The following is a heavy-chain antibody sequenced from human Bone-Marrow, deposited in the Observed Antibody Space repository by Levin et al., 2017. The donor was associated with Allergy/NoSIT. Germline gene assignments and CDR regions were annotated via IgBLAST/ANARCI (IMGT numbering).Heavy chain of an antibody. D-gene: IGHD3-22*01. CDR2: KYYRGSA. J-gene: IGHJ4*02. V-gene: IGHV4-31*03. Sequence: SQTLSLTCHVSGASISDGGYYWAWLRHQPGKGLEWTGYKYYRGSAYYNPSFNSRSTISVDTSQNQYFLRLTSVTAADAALYFFAIAKTFYRGYSGIDVWGQGIPVTVSS. CDR1: GASISDGGYY. CDR3: AIAKTFYRGYSGIDV.